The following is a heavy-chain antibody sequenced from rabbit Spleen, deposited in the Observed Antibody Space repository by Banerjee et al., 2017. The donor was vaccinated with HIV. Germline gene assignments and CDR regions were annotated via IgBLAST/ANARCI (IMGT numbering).Heavy chain of an antibody. CDR1: GFDFTSTYY. D-gene: IGHD8-1*01. Sequence: QSLEESGGDLVKPGASLTLTCKASGFDFTSTYYMCWVRQAPGKGLEWIACIDTNSGETAYASWAKGRFTISKTSSTTVTLQMTSLTAADTATYFCARDTGSSFSSYGMDLWGQGTLVTVS. CDR3: ARDTGSSFSSYGMDL. CDR2: IDTNSGET. J-gene: IGHJ3*01. V-gene: IGHV1S40*01.